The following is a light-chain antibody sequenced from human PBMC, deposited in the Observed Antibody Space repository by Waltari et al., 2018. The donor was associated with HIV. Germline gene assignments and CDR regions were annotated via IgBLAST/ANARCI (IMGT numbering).Light chain of an antibody. CDR3: QSFDTNNHWV. CDR2: EDY. CDR1: SGSIASNY. Sequence: SESPEKTVTISCTRTSGSIASNYVQWFQQRPGKAPTTILYEDYQRPSGVPDRFSGPLDESSNSASLTISGVKTEDEADYYCQSFDTNNHWVFGGGTRLTVL. V-gene: IGLV6-57*03. J-gene: IGLJ3*02.